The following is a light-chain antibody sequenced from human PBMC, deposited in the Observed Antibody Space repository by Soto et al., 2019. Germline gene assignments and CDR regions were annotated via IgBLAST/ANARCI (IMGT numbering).Light chain of an antibody. CDR1: SSDVGGYNY. V-gene: IGLV2-14*01. Sequence: QSVLTQPASVSGSPGQLITISCTGTSSDVGGYNYVSWYQQHPGKAPKLMIYEVSNRPSGVSNRCSGAKSGNTASLTISGRQAEDEADYYCSSYTSGSTWVFGGGTKLTVL. CDR2: EVS. CDR3: SSYTSGSTWV. J-gene: IGLJ3*02.